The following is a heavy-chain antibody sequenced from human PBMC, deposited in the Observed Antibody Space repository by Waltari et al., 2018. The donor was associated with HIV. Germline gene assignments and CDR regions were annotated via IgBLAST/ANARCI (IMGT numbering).Heavy chain of an antibody. Sequence: EVQLVESGGGLVQPGGSLRLSCAASGFTFSSYSMNWVRQAPGGGLEWLSYITSDGIAKVYADSVKGRFTISRDNAKNSLYLEMNSLRDEDTAVYYCARDDQWAFDYWGQGTLVIVSS. CDR1: GFTFSSYS. J-gene: IGHJ4*02. D-gene: IGHD1-26*01. CDR3: ARDDQWAFDY. CDR2: ITSDGIAK. V-gene: IGHV3-48*02.